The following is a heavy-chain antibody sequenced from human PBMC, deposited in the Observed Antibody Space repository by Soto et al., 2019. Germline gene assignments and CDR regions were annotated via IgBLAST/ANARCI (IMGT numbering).Heavy chain of an antibody. CDR1: GFNFSNCV. V-gene: IGHV3-23*01. Sequence: GGSLRLSCLVSGFNFSNCVMGWVRQAPGQGLEWVSGITTSGVRTFHADSVQGRFTVSRDNSKNTVYLNMNSLRADDTATYYCAKDVYGGNIPRAFDVWGQGTMVTVSS. CDR2: ITTSGVRT. CDR3: AKDVYGGNIPRAFDV. J-gene: IGHJ3*01. D-gene: IGHD4-17*01.